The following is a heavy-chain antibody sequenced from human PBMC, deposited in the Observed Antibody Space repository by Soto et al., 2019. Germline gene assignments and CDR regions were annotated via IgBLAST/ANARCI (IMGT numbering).Heavy chain of an antibody. CDR1: GYSLTSYW. CDR2: IDPSDSYT. V-gene: IGHV5-10-1*01. Sequence: GESLKISCKGSGYSLTSYWISWVRQMPGKGLEWMGRIDPSDSYTNYSPSFQGHVTISADKSISTAYLQWSSLKASDTAMYYCARPIAGSTYYYYGTDVWGQGTTVTVSS. CDR3: ARPIAGSTYYYYGTDV. J-gene: IGHJ6*02. D-gene: IGHD6-13*01.